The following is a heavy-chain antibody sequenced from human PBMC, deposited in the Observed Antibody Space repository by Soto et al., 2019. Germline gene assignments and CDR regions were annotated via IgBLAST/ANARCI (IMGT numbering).Heavy chain of an antibody. J-gene: IGHJ4*02. CDR3: ASFSGATYGDYGEGINY. CDR2: VHYSGST. D-gene: IGHD4-17*01. CDR1: GGSISGSSYY. V-gene: IGHV4-39*01. Sequence: WETLSLTCTVSGGSISGSSYYWGWIRQPPGKGLECIGSVHYSGSTDHNPSLKSRVTISVDTSKNQFSLKLTSVTAADTAVYFCASFSGATYGDYGEGINYWGQGTLVTVSS.